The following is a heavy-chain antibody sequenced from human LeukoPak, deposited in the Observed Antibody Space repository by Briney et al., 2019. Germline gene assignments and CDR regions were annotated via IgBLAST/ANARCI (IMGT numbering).Heavy chain of an antibody. V-gene: IGHV1-2*06. D-gene: IGHD3-9*01. CDR3: ARIDLNYDILTGYSPPDY. CDR2: INPNSGGT. Sequence: ASVKVSCKASGYTFTGYYMHWVRQAPGQGLEWMGRINPNSGGTNYTQKFQGRVTMTRDTSISTAYMELSRLRSDDTAVYYCARIDLNYDILTGYSPPDYWGQGTLVTVSS. J-gene: IGHJ4*02. CDR1: GYTFTGYY.